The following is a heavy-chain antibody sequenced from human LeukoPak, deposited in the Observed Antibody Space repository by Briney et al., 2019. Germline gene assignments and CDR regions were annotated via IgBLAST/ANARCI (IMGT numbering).Heavy chain of an antibody. CDR3: ARGGSYFWFDP. CDR2: ISSSSSYI. J-gene: IGHJ5*02. CDR1: GFTFSSYW. V-gene: IGHV3-21*01. D-gene: IGHD1-26*01. Sequence: GGSLRLSCAASGFTFSSYWMHWVRQAPGKGLEWVSSISSSSSYIYYADSVKGRFTTSRDNAKNSLYLQMNSLRAEDTAVYYCARGGSYFWFDPWGQGTLVIVSS.